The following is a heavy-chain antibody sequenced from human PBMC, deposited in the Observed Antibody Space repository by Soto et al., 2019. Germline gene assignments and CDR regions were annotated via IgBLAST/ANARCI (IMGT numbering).Heavy chain of an antibody. J-gene: IGHJ4*02. CDR3: ARGERYYYDSSGYFGFDY. CDR2: ISAYNGNT. V-gene: IGHV1-18*01. CDR1: GYTFTSYG. D-gene: IGHD3-22*01. Sequence: GASVKVSCKASGYTFTSYGISWVRQAPGQGLEWMGWISAYNGNTNYAQKFQARVTITRDASASTAYMELSSLRSEDTAVYYCARGERYYYDSSGYFGFDYWGQGTLVTVSS.